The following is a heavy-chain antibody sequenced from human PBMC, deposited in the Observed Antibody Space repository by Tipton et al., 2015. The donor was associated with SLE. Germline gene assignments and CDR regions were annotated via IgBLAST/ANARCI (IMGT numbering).Heavy chain of an antibody. CDR3: TRAGRLGELSLLDY. CDR2: IYYSGST. D-gene: IGHD3-16*02. J-gene: IGHJ4*02. V-gene: IGHV4-30-4*01. CDR1: GGSISSGDYY. Sequence: TLSLTCTVSGGSISSGDYYWSWIRQPPGKGLEWIGYIYYSGSTYYNPSLKSRVTISVDTSKNQFSLKLSSVTAADTAVYYCTRAGRLGELSLLDYWGQGTLVTVSS.